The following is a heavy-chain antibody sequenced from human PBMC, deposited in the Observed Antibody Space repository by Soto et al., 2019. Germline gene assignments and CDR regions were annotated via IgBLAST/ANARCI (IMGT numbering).Heavy chain of an antibody. J-gene: IGHJ4*02. D-gene: IGHD1-26*01. Sequence: QTGGSLRLSCAASGFTFDDYAMHWVRQAPGKGLEWVSLISWDGGSTYYADSVKGRFTISRDNSKNSLYLQMNSLRAEDTALYYCAKDSGSYYKYFDYWGQGTLVTVSS. CDR1: GFTFDDYA. V-gene: IGHV3-43D*04. CDR3: AKDSGSYYKYFDY. CDR2: ISWDGGST.